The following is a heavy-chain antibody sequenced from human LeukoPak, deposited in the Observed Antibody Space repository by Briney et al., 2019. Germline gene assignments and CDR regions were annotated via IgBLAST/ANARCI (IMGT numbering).Heavy chain of an antibody. D-gene: IGHD6-13*01. CDR1: GYTFTSYG. Sequence: ASVKVSCKASGYTFTSYGISWVRQAPGQGLEWMGWISAYNGNTNYAQKLQGRVTMTRDTSTSTVYMELSSLRSEDTAVYYCARDLAAAEIYYYYYGMDVWGQGTTVTVSS. J-gene: IGHJ6*02. CDR3: ARDLAAAEIYYYYYGMDV. CDR2: ISAYNGNT. V-gene: IGHV1-18*01.